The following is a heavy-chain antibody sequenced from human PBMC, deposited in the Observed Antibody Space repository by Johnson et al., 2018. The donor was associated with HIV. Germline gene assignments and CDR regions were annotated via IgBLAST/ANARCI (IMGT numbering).Heavy chain of an antibody. D-gene: IGHD1-26*01. CDR2: IWYDGSNK. Sequence: QVQLVESGGGVVQPGRSLRLSCAASGFTFSSYGMHWVRQAPGKGLEWVAVIWYDGSNKYYTDSVKGRFTISRDNSKNTLYLEMNSLRAWDTAVYYCARGAQWELLIDAFDIWGQGTMVTVSS. V-gene: IGHV3-33*01. CDR3: ARGAQWELLIDAFDI. CDR1: GFTFSSYG. J-gene: IGHJ3*02.